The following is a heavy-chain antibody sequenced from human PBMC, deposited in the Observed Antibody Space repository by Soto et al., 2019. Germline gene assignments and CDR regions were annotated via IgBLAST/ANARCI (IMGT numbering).Heavy chain of an antibody. V-gene: IGHV1-18*01. CDR1: GYTFTSYG. CDR3: ARDRLDIVLVPAATDFDY. J-gene: IGHJ4*02. Sequence: GASVKVSCKASGYTFTSYGISWVRQAPGQGLEWMGWISAYNGNTNYAQKLQGRVTMTTDTSTSTAYMELRSLRSDDTAVYYCARDRLDIVLVPAATDFDYWGQGTLVTGSS. D-gene: IGHD2-2*03. CDR2: ISAYNGNT.